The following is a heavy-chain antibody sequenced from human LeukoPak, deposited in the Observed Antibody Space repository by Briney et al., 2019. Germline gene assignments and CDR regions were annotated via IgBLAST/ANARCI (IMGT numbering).Heavy chain of an antibody. V-gene: IGHV4-4*02. CDR1: GGSIYSSNW. D-gene: IGHD6-13*01. Sequence: PSGTLSLTCAVSGGSIYSSNWWSWVRQPPGKGLEWIAEIYHSGSTNYNPSLKSRVTISVDKSKNQFSLRLSSVTAADTAVYYCARGQQLARRFDYWGQGTLVTVSS. CDR2: IYHSGST. CDR3: ARGQQLARRFDY. J-gene: IGHJ4*02.